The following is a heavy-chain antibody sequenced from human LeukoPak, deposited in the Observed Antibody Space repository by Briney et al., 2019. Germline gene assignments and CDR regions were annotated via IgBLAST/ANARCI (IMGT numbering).Heavy chain of an antibody. CDR1: GFTFSTYN. J-gene: IGHJ4*02. CDR2: ISYDGSNK. V-gene: IGHV3-30*03. Sequence: GGSLRLSCAASGFTFSTYNMNWVRQAPGKGLEWVAVISYDGSNKYYADSVKGRFTISRDNSKNTLYLQMNSLRAEDTAVYYCAGSRPGEQWLRFAFDYWGQGTLVTVSS. D-gene: IGHD6-19*01. CDR3: AGSRPGEQWLRFAFDY.